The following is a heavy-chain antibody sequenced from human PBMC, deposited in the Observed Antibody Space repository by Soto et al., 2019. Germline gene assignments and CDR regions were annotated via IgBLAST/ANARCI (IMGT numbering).Heavy chain of an antibody. CDR3: AKFGMATTKRSPPYYIDY. CDR2: ISGSGGGT. V-gene: IGHV3-23*01. Sequence: EVQVLESGGGLVQPGGSLRLSCAASGFTFSSYAMSWVRQAPGKGLEWVSSISGSGGGTYYADSVKGRFTFSRDNSKNTLYLQMNSLRAEDTALYYCAKFGMATTKRSPPYYIDYWGQGALVTVSS. J-gene: IGHJ4*02. CDR1: GFTFSSYA. D-gene: IGHD1-1*01.